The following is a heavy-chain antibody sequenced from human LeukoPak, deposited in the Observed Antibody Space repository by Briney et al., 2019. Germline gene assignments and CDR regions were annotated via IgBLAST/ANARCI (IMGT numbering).Heavy chain of an antibody. J-gene: IGHJ4*02. V-gene: IGHV1-69*05. CDR1: GYTFTSYA. CDR2: IIPIFGTA. D-gene: IGHD2-15*01. CDR3: ARGYCSGGSCPTFIDY. Sequence: SVKVSCKASGYTFTSYAMNWVRQAPGQGLEWMGGIIPIFGTANYAQKFQGRVTITTDESTSTAYMELCSLRSEDTAVYYCARGYCSGGSCPTFIDYWGQGTLVTVSS.